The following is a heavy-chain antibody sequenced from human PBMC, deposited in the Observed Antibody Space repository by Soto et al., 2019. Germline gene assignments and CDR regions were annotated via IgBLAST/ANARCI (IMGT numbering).Heavy chain of an antibody. V-gene: IGHV3-66*01. CDR3: ARDNPNYGDYAFDY. J-gene: IGHJ4*02. Sequence: GGSLRLSCAASGFTVSSNYMSWVRQAPGKGLEWVSVIYSGGSTYYADSVKGRFTISRDNSKNTLYLQMNSLRAEDTAVYYCARDNPNYGDYAFDYWGQGTLVTVSS. CDR1: GFTVSSNY. CDR2: IYSGGST. D-gene: IGHD4-17*01.